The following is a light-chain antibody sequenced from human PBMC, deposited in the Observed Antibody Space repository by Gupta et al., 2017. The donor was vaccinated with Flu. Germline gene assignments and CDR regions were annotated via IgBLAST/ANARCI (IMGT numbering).Light chain of an antibody. Sequence: EIVLTQSPGTLSLSPGERATLSCRASQSVRSSYLAWYQQTPGQAPRLLIYGASSRATGISDRFSGSGSGTDFTLTISRLEPEDFAVYYCQQDGSSPYSFGQGTKLQIK. CDR1: QSVRSSY. CDR3: QQDGSSPYS. CDR2: GAS. J-gene: IGKJ2*03. V-gene: IGKV3-20*01.